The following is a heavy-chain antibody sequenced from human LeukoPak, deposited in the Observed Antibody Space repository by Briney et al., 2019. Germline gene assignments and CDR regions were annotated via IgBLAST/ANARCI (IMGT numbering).Heavy chain of an antibody. CDR1: GGSISSGSHY. CDR2: IHYSGST. J-gene: IGHJ5*01. V-gene: IGHV4-39*01. D-gene: IGHD3-3*01. Sequence: SETLSLTCTVPGGSISSGSHYWGWIRQPPGKGLEWIVSIHYSGSTYYNPSLKSRVTISVDTSKSQFSPKLSSVTAADTAVYYCARSGITIFGVITSFDSWGQGTLVTVSS. CDR3: ARSGITIFGVITSFDS.